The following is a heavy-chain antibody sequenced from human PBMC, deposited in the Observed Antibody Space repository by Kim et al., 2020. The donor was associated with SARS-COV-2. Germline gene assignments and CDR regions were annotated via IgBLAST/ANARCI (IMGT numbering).Heavy chain of an antibody. V-gene: IGHV1-8*01. CDR3: ARLYYDILTGALYGMDV. CDR1: GYTFTSYD. J-gene: IGHJ6*02. CDR2: MNPNSGNT. D-gene: IGHD3-9*01. Sequence: ASVKVSCKASGYTFTSYDINWVRQATGQGLEWLGWMNPNSGNTGYAQKFQGRVTMTRNTSISTAYMELSSLGSEDTAVYYCARLYYDILTGALYGMDVWGQGTTVTVSS.